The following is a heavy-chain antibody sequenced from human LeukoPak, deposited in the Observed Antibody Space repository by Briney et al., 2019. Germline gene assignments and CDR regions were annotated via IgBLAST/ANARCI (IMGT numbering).Heavy chain of an antibody. CDR2: ISSSSSYI. J-gene: IGHJ4*02. Sequence: GGSLRLSCAASGFTFSSYSMNWVRQAPGKGLEWVSSISSSSSYIYYADSVKGRFTISRDNAKNSLYLQMNSLRAEDTAVYYCARRNGEYRCSGGSCPSDYWGQGTLVTVSS. D-gene: IGHD2-15*01. CDR1: GFTFSSYS. V-gene: IGHV3-21*01. CDR3: ARRNGEYRCSGGSCPSDY.